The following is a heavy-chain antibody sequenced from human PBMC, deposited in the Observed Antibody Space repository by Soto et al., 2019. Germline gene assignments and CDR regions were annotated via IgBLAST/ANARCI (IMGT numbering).Heavy chain of an antibody. Sequence: SETLSLTCPFSGCSISSYYWSWIRQPPGKGLEWIGYIYYSGSTNYNPSLKSRVTISVDTSKNQFSLKLTSVTAADTAVYYCARDKITGLFDYWGQGTLVTV. CDR3: ARDKITGLFDY. CDR2: IYYSGST. J-gene: IGHJ4*02. V-gene: IGHV4-59*12. D-gene: IGHD2-8*02. CDR1: GCSISSYY.